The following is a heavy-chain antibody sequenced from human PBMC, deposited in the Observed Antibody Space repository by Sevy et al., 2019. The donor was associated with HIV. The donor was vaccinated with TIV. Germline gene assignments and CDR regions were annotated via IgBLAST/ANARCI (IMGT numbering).Heavy chain of an antibody. CDR2: IDTSGGT. CDR3: ARHNFWSGHYDYFDY. J-gene: IGHJ4*02. V-gene: IGHV4-4*07. CDR1: GGSISSHY. Sequence: SETLSLTYSVSGGSISSHYWSWIRQPAGEGLEWIGRIDTSGGTNYNPSLKTRVTMSIDTSKNQFSLRLRSVTAADTAVYYCARHNFWSGHYDYFDYWGPGALVTVSS. D-gene: IGHD3-3*01.